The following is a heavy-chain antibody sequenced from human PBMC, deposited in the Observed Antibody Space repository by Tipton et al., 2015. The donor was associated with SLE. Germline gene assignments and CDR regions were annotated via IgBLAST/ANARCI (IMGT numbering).Heavy chain of an antibody. V-gene: IGHV4-39*07. D-gene: IGHD6-13*01. J-gene: IGHJ4*02. CDR2: VYDSGIT. CDR3: ALSMTAASGPFDY. Sequence: TLSLTCIVSGASISSRTYYWGCIRQSPGKGLEWIGSVYDSGITYYSPSLKSRVTISVDTSNNQFSLELSSVTAADTAVYYCALSMTAASGPFDYWGQGTLVTVSS. CDR1: GASISSRTYY.